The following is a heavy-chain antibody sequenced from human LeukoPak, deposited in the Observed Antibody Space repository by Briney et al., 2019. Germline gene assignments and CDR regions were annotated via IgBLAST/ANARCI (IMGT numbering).Heavy chain of an antibody. CDR3: TTPAAGPRAEYSQY. J-gene: IGHJ1*01. Sequence: GGSLRLSCAASGFTFSRYSMNWVRQAPGKGLEWVSSISNDAKYIYYADSLKGRFTVSRDNAKNSLYLQMNSLAVEDTAVYYCTTPAAGPRAEYSQYWGQGTLVTVSA. V-gene: IGHV3-21*01. CDR2: ISNDAKYI. D-gene: IGHD6-13*01. CDR1: GFTFSRYS.